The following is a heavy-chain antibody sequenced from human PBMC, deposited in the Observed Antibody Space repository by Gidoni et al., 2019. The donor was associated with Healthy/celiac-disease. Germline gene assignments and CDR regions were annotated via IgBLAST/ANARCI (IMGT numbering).Heavy chain of an antibody. J-gene: IGHJ4*02. CDR2: FDPEDGET. CDR3: ATSTQYSSGGNFDY. V-gene: IGHV1-24*01. CDR1: GYTFPELS. D-gene: IGHD6-19*01. Sequence: QVQLVQSGAEVKKPGASVKVSCKVSGYTFPELSMHWVRQAPGKGLEWIGGFDPEDGETIYAQKFQGRVTMTEDTSTDTAYMELSSLRSEDTAVYYCATSTQYSSGGNFDYWGQGTLVTVSS.